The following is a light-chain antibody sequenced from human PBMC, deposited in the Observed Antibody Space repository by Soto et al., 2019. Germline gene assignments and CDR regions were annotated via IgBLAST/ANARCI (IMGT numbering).Light chain of an antibody. J-gene: IGLJ2*01. CDR1: SSDVGGYNY. CDR2: EVS. CDR3: SSYTSSSTLV. V-gene: IGLV2-14*01. Sequence: QSVLTQPASVSGSPGQSITISCTGTSSDVGGYNYVSWYQQHPGKAPKLMIYEVSNRPSGVSNRFSGSKSGNTASLTIYGLQAEDEAYYYCSSYTSSSTLVFGGGTKLTVL.